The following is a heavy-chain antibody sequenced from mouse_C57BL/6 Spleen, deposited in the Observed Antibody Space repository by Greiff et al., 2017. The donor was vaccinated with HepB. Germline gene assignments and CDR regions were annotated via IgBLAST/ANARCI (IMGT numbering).Heavy chain of an antibody. CDR1: GFSLTSYG. CDR2: IWRGGST. CDR3: AKYGSSSYAMDY. J-gene: IGHJ4*01. V-gene: IGHV2-5*01. Sequence: VKLQESGPGLVQPSQSLSITCTVSGFSLTSYGVHWVRQSPGKGLEWLGVIWRGGSTDYNAAFMSRLSITKDNSKSQVFFKMNSLQADDTAIYYCAKYGSSSYAMDYWGQGTSVTVSS. D-gene: IGHD1-1*01.